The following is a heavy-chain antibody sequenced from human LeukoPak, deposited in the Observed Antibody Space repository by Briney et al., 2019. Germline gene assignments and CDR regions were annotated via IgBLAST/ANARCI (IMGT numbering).Heavy chain of an antibody. CDR2: ISGSGGIT. J-gene: IGHJ3*02. Sequence: GRSLRLSCAASGFTFDDYAMHWVRQAPGKGLEWVSAISGSGGITYYADSVKGRFTISRDNSKNTLYLQMNSLRAEDTAVYYCAKESSGSYDAFDIWGQGTMVTVSS. CDR3: AKESSGSYDAFDI. CDR1: GFTFDDYA. V-gene: IGHV3-23*01. D-gene: IGHD1-26*01.